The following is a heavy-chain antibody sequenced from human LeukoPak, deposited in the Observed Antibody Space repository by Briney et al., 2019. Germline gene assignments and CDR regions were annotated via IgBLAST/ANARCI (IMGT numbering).Heavy chain of an antibody. CDR3: ARDYDGSYSPLWFDP. J-gene: IGHJ5*02. CDR1: GFTFSSYG. Sequence: GGSLRLSCAASGFTFSSYGMHWVRQAPGKGLEWVAVIWYDGNNKYHADSVKGQFTISRDNSKNTLYLQMSSLRADDTAVYYCARDYDGSYSPLWFDPWGQGTLVTVSS. CDR2: IWYDGNNK. V-gene: IGHV3-33*01. D-gene: IGHD1-26*01.